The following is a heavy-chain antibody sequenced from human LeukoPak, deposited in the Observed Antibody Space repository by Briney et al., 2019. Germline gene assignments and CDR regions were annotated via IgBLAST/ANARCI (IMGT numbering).Heavy chain of an antibody. J-gene: IGHJ5*02. CDR3: ARDRAVVAATLTYWFDP. D-gene: IGHD2-15*01. V-gene: IGHV4-59*01. CDR1: GGSISSYY. Sequence: SETLSLTCTVSGGSISSYYWSWIRQPPGKGLEWIGYIYYSGSTNYNPSLKSRVTISVDTSKNQFSLKLSSVAAADTAVYYCARDRAVVAATLTYWFDPWGQGTLVTVSS. CDR2: IYYSGST.